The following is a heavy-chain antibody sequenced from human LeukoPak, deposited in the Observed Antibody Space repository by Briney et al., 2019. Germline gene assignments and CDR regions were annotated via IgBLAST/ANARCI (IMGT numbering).Heavy chain of an antibody. J-gene: IGHJ4*02. V-gene: IGHV3-21*01. D-gene: IGHD6-13*01. Sequence: PGGSLRLSCAASGFTFSSYSMNWVRQAPGKGLEWVSSISSSSSYIYYADSVKGRFTISRDNAKNSLYLQMNSLRAEDTAVYYCARDVIIAAPGHDYWGQGTLVTVSS. CDR1: GFTFSSYS. CDR3: ARDVIIAAPGHDY. CDR2: ISSSSSYI.